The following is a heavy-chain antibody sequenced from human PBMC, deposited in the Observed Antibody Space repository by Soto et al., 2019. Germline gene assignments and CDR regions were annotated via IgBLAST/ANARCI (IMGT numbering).Heavy chain of an antibody. D-gene: IGHD3-22*01. Sequence: GGSLRLSCAASGFTFSSYDMHWVRQATGKGLEWVSAIGTAGDTYYPGSVKGRFTISRENAKNSLYLQMNSLRAGDTAVYYCAREGHYDSSGYYSDAFDIWGQGTMVTVSS. CDR3: AREGHYDSSGYYSDAFDI. J-gene: IGHJ3*02. CDR1: GFTFSSYD. CDR2: IGTAGDT. V-gene: IGHV3-13*01.